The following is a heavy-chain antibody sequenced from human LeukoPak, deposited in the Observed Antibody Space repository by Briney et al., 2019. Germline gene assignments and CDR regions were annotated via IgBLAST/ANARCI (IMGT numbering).Heavy chain of an antibody. Sequence: KTSETLSLTCAVYGGSFSGYYWSWIRQPPGKGLEWIGEINHSGSTNYNPSLKSRVTISVDTSKNQFSLKLSSVTAADTAVYYCARASSTRLLDYWGQGTLVTVSS. D-gene: IGHD2-2*01. CDR1: GGSFSGYY. J-gene: IGHJ4*02. V-gene: IGHV4-34*01. CDR3: ARASSTRLLDY. CDR2: INHSGST.